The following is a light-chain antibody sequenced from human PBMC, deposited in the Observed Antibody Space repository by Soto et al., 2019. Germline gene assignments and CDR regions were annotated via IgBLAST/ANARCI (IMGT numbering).Light chain of an antibody. Sequence: DNVLTQYPGTLSLSPGDRATLSCRASRNFSSKYLTWYQQKPGQAPRLLIYGASSRATGIPDRLSGRGSGTDVTLTVSRLEPEDFAVEYCQQYGTAPPRYTFGLGTKLEIK. CDR2: GAS. J-gene: IGKJ2*01. CDR1: RNFSSKY. CDR3: QQYGTAPPRYT. V-gene: IGKV3-20*01.